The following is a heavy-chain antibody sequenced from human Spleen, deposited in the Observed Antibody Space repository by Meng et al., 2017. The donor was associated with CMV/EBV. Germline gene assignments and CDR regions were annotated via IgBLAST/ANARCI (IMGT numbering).Heavy chain of an antibody. D-gene: IGHD6-13*01. V-gene: IGHV4-39*07. CDR1: GGSISSSSYY. J-gene: IGHJ4*02. Sequence: SETLSLTCTVSGGSISSSSYYWGWIRQPPGKGLEWIGSIYYSGSTYYNPSLKSRVTISVDTSKNQFSLKLSSVTAADTAVYYCATEKSIAAAGDDYWGQGTLVTVSS. CDR3: ATEKSIAAAGDDY. CDR2: IYYSGST.